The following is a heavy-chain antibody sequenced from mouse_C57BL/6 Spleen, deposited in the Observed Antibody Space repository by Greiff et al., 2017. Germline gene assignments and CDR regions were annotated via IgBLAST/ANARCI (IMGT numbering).Heavy chain of an antibody. D-gene: IGHD2-5*01. Sequence: LQQSGPELVKPGASVKISCKASGYAFSSSWMNWVKQRPGKGLEWIGRIYPGDGDTNYNGKFKGKATLTADKSSSTAYMQLSSLTSEDSAVYFCARRDSNPFAYWGQGTLVTVSA. CDR1: GYAFSSSW. CDR3: ARRDSNPFAY. CDR2: IYPGDGDT. V-gene: IGHV1-82*01. J-gene: IGHJ3*01.